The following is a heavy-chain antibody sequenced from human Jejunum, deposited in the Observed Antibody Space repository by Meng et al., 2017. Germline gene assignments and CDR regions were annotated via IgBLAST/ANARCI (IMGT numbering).Heavy chain of an antibody. V-gene: IGHV3-53*01. Sequence: GGPLRLPCVISGFSVSDYYMSWVRQAPGKGLEWLSVIYYIGTTYYAASVEGRFTISRDTSKNTLYLQMNSLRAEDTAIYYCARGPPPDGSNPSYLDYWGQGTLVTVSS. J-gene: IGHJ4*02. CDR3: ARGPPPDGSNPSYLDY. CDR1: GFSVSDYY. CDR2: IYYIGTT. D-gene: IGHD5-24*01.